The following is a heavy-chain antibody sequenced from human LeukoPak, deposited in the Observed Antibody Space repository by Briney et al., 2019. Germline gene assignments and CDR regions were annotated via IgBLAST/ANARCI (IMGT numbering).Heavy chain of an antibody. CDR3: TKIASVYGSGSPYYFDY. CDR2: IRYDGSNK. Sequence: PGGSLRLSCAASGFTFSSYGMHWVRQAPGKGLEWVAFIRYDGSNKYYADSVKGRFTISRDNSKNTLYLQMNSLRAEDSALYYCTKIASVYGSGSPYYFDYWGQGTLVTVSS. CDR1: GFTFSSYG. D-gene: IGHD3-10*01. J-gene: IGHJ4*02. V-gene: IGHV3-30*02.